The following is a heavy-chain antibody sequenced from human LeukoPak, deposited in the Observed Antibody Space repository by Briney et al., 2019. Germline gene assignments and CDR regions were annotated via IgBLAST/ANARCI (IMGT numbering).Heavy chain of an antibody. CDR3: ARHISSGGTYAHFDY. D-gene: IGHD1-26*01. CDR2: IHYSGST. CDR1: GSMYNYY. J-gene: IGHJ4*02. Sequence: SETLSLTCTVSGSMYNYYWSWIRQPPGKGLEWIGYIHYSGSTNYNPSLKSRVTVSLDTSNNQVSLKLNSVTAADTAVYYCARHISSGGTYAHFDYWGQGTLVTVSS. V-gene: IGHV4-59*08.